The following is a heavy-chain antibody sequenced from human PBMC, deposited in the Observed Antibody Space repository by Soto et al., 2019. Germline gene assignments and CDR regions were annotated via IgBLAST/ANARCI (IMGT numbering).Heavy chain of an antibody. CDR2: IIPVFGTA. CDR3: ARGWNDFPH. CDR1: GGTFSSYA. D-gene: IGHD1-1*01. J-gene: IGHJ1*01. V-gene: IGHV1-69*13. Sequence: ASVKVSCKASGGTFSSYAISWVRQAPGQGLECMGGIIPVFGTANYAQKFQGRVTINADESTSTVYMELSSLRSEDTAVYYCARGWNDFPHWGQGXLVTVYS.